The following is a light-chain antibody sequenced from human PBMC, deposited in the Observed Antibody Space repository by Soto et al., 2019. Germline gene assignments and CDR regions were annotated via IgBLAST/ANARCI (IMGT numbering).Light chain of an antibody. CDR3: QQYATSLLT. CDR1: QSLRSSS. J-gene: IGKJ3*01. V-gene: IGKV3-20*01. Sequence: ETVLTQSPGTLSLSPGERATLSCRASQSLRSSSLAWYQQKPGQAPRLLIYGASTRATGIPDRFSGSGSGTDFTLTISRLEPEDFAVYYCQQYATSLLTFGPGTKVDIK. CDR2: GAS.